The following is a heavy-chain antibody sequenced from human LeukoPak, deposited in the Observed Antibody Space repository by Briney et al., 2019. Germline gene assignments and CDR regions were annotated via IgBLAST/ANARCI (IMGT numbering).Heavy chain of an antibody. D-gene: IGHD5-12*01. V-gene: IGHV4-59*11. Sequence: SETLSLTCTVSGGSFSSHYWSWVRQPPGQGLEWIGYMYYTGSANYNPSLRSRVTISVDTSQNQVSLNLSSVTAADTAVYYCARVRYGGYDMDQWGQGTLVTVS. CDR1: GGSFSSHY. CDR2: MYYTGSA. CDR3: ARVRYGGYDMDQ. J-gene: IGHJ4*02.